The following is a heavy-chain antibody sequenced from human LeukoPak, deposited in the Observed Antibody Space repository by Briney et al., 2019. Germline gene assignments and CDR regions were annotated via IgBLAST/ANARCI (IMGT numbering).Heavy chain of an antibody. Sequence: SVKVSCKASGGTFSSYAISWVRQAPGQGLEWMGGIILIFGTANYAQKFQGRVTITADESTSTAYMELSSLRSEDTAVYYCARDRDFRPSKQQQLIPLMGYFDYWGQGTLVTVSS. V-gene: IGHV1-69*13. CDR3: ARDRDFRPSKQQQLIPLMGYFDY. CDR1: GGTFSSYA. J-gene: IGHJ4*02. D-gene: IGHD6-13*01. CDR2: IILIFGTA.